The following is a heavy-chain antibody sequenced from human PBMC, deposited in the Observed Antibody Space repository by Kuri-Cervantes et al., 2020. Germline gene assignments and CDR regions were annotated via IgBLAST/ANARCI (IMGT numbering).Heavy chain of an antibody. V-gene: IGHV3-66*01. CDR2: IYSGGST. CDR1: GFTFSSYG. D-gene: IGHD3-10*01. Sequence: GESLKISCAASGFTFSSYGMHWVRQAPGKGLEWVSVIYSGGSTYYADSVKGRFTISRDNSKNTLYLQMNSLRAEDTAVYYCARVRGVIRNYYGMDVWGQGTTVTVSS. CDR3: ARVRGVIRNYYGMDV. J-gene: IGHJ6*02.